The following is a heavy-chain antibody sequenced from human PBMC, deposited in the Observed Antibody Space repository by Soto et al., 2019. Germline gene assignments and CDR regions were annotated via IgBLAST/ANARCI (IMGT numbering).Heavy chain of an antibody. J-gene: IGHJ4*02. D-gene: IGHD1-7*01. CDR2: IWYDGSNK. Sequence: QKYLVESGGGVVQPGGSLRLSCVASGSIFSGYGMHWVRQAPGKGLEWVAVIWYDGSNKYYADSVKGRFTISRDNSKNMLYLQMDRLRAEDTAVYYCARDGIGGTVFRGFCDYWSEGTLVTVSS. CDR1: GSIFSGYG. CDR3: ARDGIGGTVFRGFCDY. V-gene: IGHV3-33*01.